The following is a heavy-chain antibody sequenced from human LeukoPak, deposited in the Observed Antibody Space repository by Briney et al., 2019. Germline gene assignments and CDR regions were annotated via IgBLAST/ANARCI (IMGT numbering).Heavy chain of an antibody. Sequence: GGSLRLSCAASGFTFNNFWMYWVRQAPGKGLVWVSRINGDGTSISYADSVKGRFAISRDNAKDALYLQMNSLRAEDTALYFCTRDFRNFGFDYWGQGTLVTVSS. V-gene: IGHV3-74*01. CDR1: GFTFNNFW. CDR3: TRDFRNFGFDY. D-gene: IGHD1-14*01. J-gene: IGHJ4*02. CDR2: INGDGTSI.